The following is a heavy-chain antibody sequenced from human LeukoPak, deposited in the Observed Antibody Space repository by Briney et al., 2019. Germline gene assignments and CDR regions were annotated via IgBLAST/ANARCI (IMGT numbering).Heavy chain of an antibody. CDR3: AKDSYYGSGSYGLLDY. Sequence: PGGSLRLSCAASGFTFSSYAMSWVRQAPGEGLELVSAISGSGGSTYYADSVKGRFTISRDNSKNTLYLQMNSLRAEDTAVYYCAKDSYYGSGSYGLLDYWGQGTLVTVSS. V-gene: IGHV3-23*01. CDR1: GFTFSSYA. D-gene: IGHD3-10*01. CDR2: ISGSGGST. J-gene: IGHJ4*02.